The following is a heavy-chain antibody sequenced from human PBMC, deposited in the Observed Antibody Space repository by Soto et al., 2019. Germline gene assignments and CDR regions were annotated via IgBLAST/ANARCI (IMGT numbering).Heavy chain of an antibody. J-gene: IGHJ6*02. CDR1: GFTFSSYA. V-gene: IGHV3-23*01. CDR2: TSGSGGST. CDR3: AKGITDTGGYYYYSMDV. D-gene: IGHD3-16*01. Sequence: GGSLRLSCAASGFTFSSYAMSWVRQAPGKGLEWVSATSGSGGSTYYADSVKGRFTISRDNSKNILYLQMNSLRAEDTAVYYCAKGITDTGGYYYYSMDVWGQGTAVTVSS.